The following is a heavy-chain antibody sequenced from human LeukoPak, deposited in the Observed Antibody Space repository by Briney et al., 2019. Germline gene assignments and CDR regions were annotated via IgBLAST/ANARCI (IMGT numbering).Heavy chain of an antibody. CDR3: ARYVRYSGTYYLDY. D-gene: IGHD1-26*01. CDR1: GGSISSSSYY. V-gene: IGHV4-39*07. Sequence: KPSETLSLTCTVSGGSISSSSYYWGWIRQPPGKGLEWIGSIYYSGSTYYNPSLKSRVTISVDTSKNQFSLKLSSVTAADTAVYYCARYVRYSGTYYLDYWGQGILVTVSS. CDR2: IYYSGST. J-gene: IGHJ4*02.